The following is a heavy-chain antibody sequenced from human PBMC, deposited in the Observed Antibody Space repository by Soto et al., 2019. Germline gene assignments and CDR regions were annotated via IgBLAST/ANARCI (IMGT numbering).Heavy chain of an antibody. CDR2: ISYDGSNK. V-gene: IGHV3-30-3*01. D-gene: IGHD6-6*01. CDR3: ARDLKYSSSSNYYGMDV. J-gene: IGHJ6*02. CDR1: GFTFSSYA. Sequence: GGSLRLSCAASGFTFSSYAMHWVRQAPGKGLEWVAVISYDGSNKYYADSVKGRFTISRDNSKNTLYLQMNSLRAEDAAVYYCARDLKYSSSSNYYGMDVWGQGTTVTVSS.